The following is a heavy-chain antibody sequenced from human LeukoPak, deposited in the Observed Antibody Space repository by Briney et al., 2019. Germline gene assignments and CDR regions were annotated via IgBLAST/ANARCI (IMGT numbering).Heavy chain of an antibody. D-gene: IGHD6-13*01. Sequence: PGGSLRLSCAASGFTFSNAWMSWVRQAPGKGLEWVSSISSSSSYIYYADSVKGRFTISRDNAKNSLYLQMNSLRAEDTAVYYCARDNIAAPDYWGQGTLVTVSS. CDR1: GFTFSNAW. CDR3: ARDNIAAPDY. V-gene: IGHV3-21*01. J-gene: IGHJ4*02. CDR2: ISSSSSYI.